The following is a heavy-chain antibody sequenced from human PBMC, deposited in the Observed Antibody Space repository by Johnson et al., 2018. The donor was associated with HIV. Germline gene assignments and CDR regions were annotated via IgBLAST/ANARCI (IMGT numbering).Heavy chain of an antibody. D-gene: IGHD2-15*01. J-gene: IGHJ3*01. Sequence: QVQLVESGGGLVQPGGSLRLSCAASGFIFTNAWMTWVRQAPGKGLEWVAVISFDGNNKYYADSVKGRFTISRDNSKNTLFLQMNSLKTEETAVYYCARRTCCTGDSCCFGLGTFDVWGQGTKVTVSS. CDR1: GFIFTNAW. CDR2: ISFDGNNK. V-gene: IGHV3-30-3*01. CDR3: ARRTCCTGDSCCFGLGTFDV.